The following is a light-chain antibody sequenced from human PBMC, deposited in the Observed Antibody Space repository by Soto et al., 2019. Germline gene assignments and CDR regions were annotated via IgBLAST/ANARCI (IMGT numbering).Light chain of an antibody. CDR2: LGS. CDR1: QSLLHSNGYNY. Sequence: DIVMTQSPLSLPVTPGEPASISCRSGQSLLHSNGYNYLDWYLQKPGQSPQLLIYLGSNRASGVPDRFSGSGSGTDFTLNISRVEAEDVGVYYCMQPLQSWTFGQGTKVDIK. CDR3: MQPLQSWT. J-gene: IGKJ1*01. V-gene: IGKV2-28*01.